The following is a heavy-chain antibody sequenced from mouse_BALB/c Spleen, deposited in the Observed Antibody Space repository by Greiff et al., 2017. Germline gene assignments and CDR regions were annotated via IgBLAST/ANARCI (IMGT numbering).Heavy chain of an antibody. V-gene: IGHV1-7*01. J-gene: IGHJ4*01. CDR3: ANSYYAMDY. CDR1: GYTFTSYW. Sequence: QVQLQQSGAELAKPGASVKMSCKASGYTFTSYWMHWVKQRPGQGLEWIGYINPSTGYTEYNQKFKDKATLTADKSSSTAYMQLSSLTSEDSAVYYCANSYYAMDYWGQGTSVTVSS. CDR2: INPSTGYT.